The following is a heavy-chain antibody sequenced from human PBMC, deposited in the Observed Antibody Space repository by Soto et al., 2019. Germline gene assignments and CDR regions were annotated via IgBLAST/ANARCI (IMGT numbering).Heavy chain of an antibody. Sequence: GGSLRLSCAASGFTVSSNYMSWVRQAPGKGLEWVSVIYSGGSTYYADSVKGRFTISRDNSKNTLYLQMNSLRAEDTAVYYCARDRVTGSYYYYMDVWGKGTTVTVSS. V-gene: IGHV3-66*01. D-gene: IGHD2-15*01. CDR2: IYSGGST. J-gene: IGHJ6*03. CDR1: GFTVSSNY. CDR3: ARDRVTGSYYYYMDV.